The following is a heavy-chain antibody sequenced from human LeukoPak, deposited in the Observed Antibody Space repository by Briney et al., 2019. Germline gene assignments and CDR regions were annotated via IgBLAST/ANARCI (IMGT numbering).Heavy chain of an antibody. CDR3: AGIPDTAMPYYYYYMDV. CDR1: GGSISSYY. CDR2: IYDTGST. D-gene: IGHD5-18*01. Sequence: SETLSLTCTVSGGSISSYYWSWIRQPPGKGLEWIGYIYDTGSTNYNPSLKSRVTISVDTSKNQFSLKLSSVTAADTAVYYCAGIPDTAMPYYYYYMDVWGKGTTVTISS. V-gene: IGHV4-59*01. J-gene: IGHJ6*03.